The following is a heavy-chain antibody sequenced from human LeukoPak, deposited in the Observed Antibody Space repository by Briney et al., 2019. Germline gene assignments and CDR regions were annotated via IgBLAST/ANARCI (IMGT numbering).Heavy chain of an antibody. CDR1: GYTFTGYY. Sequence: ASVKVSCKASGYTFTGYYMHWVRQAPGQGLEWMGWISAYNGNTNYAQKLQGRVTMTTDTSTSKAYMELRSLRSDDTAVYYCARQYYDILTGYYMANWFDPWGQGTLVTVSS. CDR3: ARQYYDILTGYYMANWFDP. D-gene: IGHD3-9*01. J-gene: IGHJ5*02. V-gene: IGHV1-18*04. CDR2: ISAYNGNT.